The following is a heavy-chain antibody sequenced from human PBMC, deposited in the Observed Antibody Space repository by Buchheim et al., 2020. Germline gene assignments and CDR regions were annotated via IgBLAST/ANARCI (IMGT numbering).Heavy chain of an antibody. Sequence: QVQLQESGPGLVKPSQTLSLTCTVSGGSISSGGYYWSWIRQHPGKGLEWIGYIYYSGSTYYNPSLKSRVTISVDTSKNQFSRKLSSVTAADTAVYYCARSNYYDSSGYYAKYYYYYGMDVWGQGTT. V-gene: IGHV4-31*03. CDR3: ARSNYYDSSGYYAKYYYYYGMDV. D-gene: IGHD3-22*01. CDR1: GGSISSGGYY. CDR2: IYYSGST. J-gene: IGHJ6*02.